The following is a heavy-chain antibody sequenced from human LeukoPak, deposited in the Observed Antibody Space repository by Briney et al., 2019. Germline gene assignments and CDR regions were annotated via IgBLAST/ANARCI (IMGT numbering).Heavy chain of an antibody. D-gene: IGHD1-26*01. CDR2: ISYDGSNK. CDR3: ARDGAKIVGATPGPLVY. CDR1: GFTFSSYA. V-gene: IGHV3-30-3*01. Sequence: PGRSLRLSCAASGFTFSSYAMHWVRQAPGKGLEWVAVISYDGSNKYYADSVKGRFTISRDNSKNTLYLQMNSLRAEDTAVYYCARDGAKIVGATPGPLVYWGQGTLVTVSS. J-gene: IGHJ4*02.